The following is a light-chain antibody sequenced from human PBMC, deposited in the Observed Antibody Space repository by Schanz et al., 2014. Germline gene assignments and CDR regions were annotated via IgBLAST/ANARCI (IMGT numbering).Light chain of an antibody. Sequence: AIHMTQSPSSLSASVGDRVTITCRASQDIKIDLGWYQQIPGAAPKLLISAASSLQTGVPSRFSGSGSGTDFTLTISSLQPEDFATYYCLQDYNYPQTFGQGTKVEIK. CDR1: QDIKID. CDR3: LQDYNYPQT. CDR2: AAS. J-gene: IGKJ1*01. V-gene: IGKV1-6*02.